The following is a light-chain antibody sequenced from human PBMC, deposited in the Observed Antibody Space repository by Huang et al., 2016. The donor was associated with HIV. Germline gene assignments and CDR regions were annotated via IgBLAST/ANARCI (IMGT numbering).Light chain of an antibody. J-gene: IGKJ1*01. CDR1: QSLLHSNGYNY. Sequence: DIVMTQSPLSLPVTPGEPASISCRSGQSLLHSNGYNYLDWYLQKPGHSPQLLIYLGSNRASGVPGRFSGSGSGTDFTLKISRVEAEDVGVYYCMQTLQTPWTFGQGTKVETK. V-gene: IGKV2-28*01. CDR3: MQTLQTPWT. CDR2: LGS.